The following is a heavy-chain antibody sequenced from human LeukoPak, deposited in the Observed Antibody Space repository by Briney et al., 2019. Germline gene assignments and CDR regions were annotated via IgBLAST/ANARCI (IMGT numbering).Heavy chain of an antibody. CDR3: ARAFYDGSGYYYASRIYYYYYMDV. D-gene: IGHD3-22*01. Sequence: GGSLRLSCAASGFTFSSYSMNWVRQAPGKGLEWVSYISSSSSTIYYADSVKGRFTISRDNAKNSLYLQMNSLRAEDTAVYYCARAFYDGSGYYYASRIYYYYYMDVWGKGTTVTVSS. J-gene: IGHJ6*03. V-gene: IGHV3-48*01. CDR1: GFTFSSYS. CDR2: ISSSSSTI.